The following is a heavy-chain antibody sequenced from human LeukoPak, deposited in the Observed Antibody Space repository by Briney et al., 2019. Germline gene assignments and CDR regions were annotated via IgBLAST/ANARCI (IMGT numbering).Heavy chain of an antibody. Sequence: SETLSLTCAVYGGSFSGYYWSWIRQPPGKGLEWIGEINHSGSTNYNPSLKSRVTISVDTSKNQFSLKLSSVTAADTAVYYCARRSRWGREVAGLHMDVWGKGTTVTVSS. CDR2: INHSGST. D-gene: IGHD6-19*01. J-gene: IGHJ6*03. CDR1: GGSFSGYY. CDR3: ARRSRWGREVAGLHMDV. V-gene: IGHV4-34*01.